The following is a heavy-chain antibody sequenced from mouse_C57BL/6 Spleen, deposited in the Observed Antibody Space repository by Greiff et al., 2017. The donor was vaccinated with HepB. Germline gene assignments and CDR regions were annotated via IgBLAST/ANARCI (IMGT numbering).Heavy chain of an antibody. CDR2: IHPNSGST. J-gene: IGHJ1*03. CDR3: VPSYYGSNYGYFDV. CDR1: GYTFTSYW. Sequence: QVQLQQSGAELVKPGASVKLSCKASGYTFTSYWMHWVKQRPGQGLEWIGMIHPNSGSTNYNEKFKSKATLTVDKSSSTAYMQLSSLTSEDSAVYYCVPSYYGSNYGYFDVWGTGTTVTVSS. V-gene: IGHV1-64*01. D-gene: IGHD1-1*01.